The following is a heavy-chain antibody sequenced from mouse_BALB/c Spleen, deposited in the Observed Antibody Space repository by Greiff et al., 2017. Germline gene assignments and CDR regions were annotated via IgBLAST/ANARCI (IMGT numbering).Heavy chain of an antibody. CDR2: IYPYNGGT. V-gene: IGHV1S29*02. D-gene: IGHD2-3*01. J-gene: IGHJ3*01. CDR1: GYTFTDYN. Sequence: EVKLLESGPELVKPGASVKISCKASGYTFTDYNMHWVKQSHGKSLEWIGYIYPYNGGTGYNQKFKSKATLTVDNSSSTAYMELRSLTSEDSAVYYCARSTDDGYPAWFAYWGQGTLVTVSA. CDR3: ARSTDDGYPAWFAY.